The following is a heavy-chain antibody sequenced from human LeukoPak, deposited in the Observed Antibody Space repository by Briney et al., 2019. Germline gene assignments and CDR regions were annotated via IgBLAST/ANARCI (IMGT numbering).Heavy chain of an antibody. CDR1: GVSVSHEY. V-gene: IGHV4-4*07. CDR2: VYPGGAT. CDR3: ATYVTGSFSPYFDP. Sequence: SETLSLTCTVSGVSVSHEYWTWIRQPAGKGLEWIGRVYPGGATNYNFLLESRVTMSLDASKNQFSLSLTSLTAADTAVYYCATYVTGSFSPYFDPWGQGTLVTVSS. J-gene: IGHJ5*02. D-gene: IGHD2-21*02.